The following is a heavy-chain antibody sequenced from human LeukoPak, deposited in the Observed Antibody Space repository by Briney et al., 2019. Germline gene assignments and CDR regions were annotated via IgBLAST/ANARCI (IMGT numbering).Heavy chain of an antibody. Sequence: PGGSLRLSCAASGFTFSSYAMHWVRQAPGKGLEWVAVISYDGTYKYYADSVKGRFNISRDNSKNTLYLQMNSLRAEDTAVYYCAKGLWFGESYYMDVWGKGTTVTVSS. D-gene: IGHD3-10*01. J-gene: IGHJ6*03. V-gene: IGHV3-30-3*01. CDR1: GFTFSSYA. CDR3: AKGLWFGESYYMDV. CDR2: ISYDGTYK.